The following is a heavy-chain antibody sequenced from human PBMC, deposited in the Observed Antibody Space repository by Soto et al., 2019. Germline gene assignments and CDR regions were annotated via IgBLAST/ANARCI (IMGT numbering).Heavy chain of an antibody. CDR1: GYTFTSYY. V-gene: IGHV1-46*01. CDR2: INPSGGIA. Sequence: QVQLVQSGAEVKKPGASVKVSCKASGYTFTSYYMHSVRQAPGQGLEWMGIINPSGGIARYAQKLQGRVTMTRDTSTRTFYMELSSLRSEDTAVYYCARDSKFCSGGSCWFDPWGQGNLVTVSS. D-gene: IGHD2-15*01. J-gene: IGHJ5*02. CDR3: ARDSKFCSGGSCWFDP.